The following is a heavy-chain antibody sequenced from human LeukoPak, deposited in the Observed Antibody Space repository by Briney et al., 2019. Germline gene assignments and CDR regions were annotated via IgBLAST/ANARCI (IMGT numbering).Heavy chain of an antibody. J-gene: IGHJ5*02. CDR2: IYYSGST. D-gene: IGHD3-22*01. CDR1: GGSISSSSYY. V-gene: IGHV4-39*01. CDR3: ARHRLYYYDSSGYDWFDP. Sequence: SETLSLTCTVSGGSISSSSYYWGWIRQPPGKGLEWIGSIYYSGSTYYNPSLKSRVTISVDTSKNQFSLKLSSVTAADTAVYYCARHRLYYYDSSGYDWFDPWGQGTLVTVSS.